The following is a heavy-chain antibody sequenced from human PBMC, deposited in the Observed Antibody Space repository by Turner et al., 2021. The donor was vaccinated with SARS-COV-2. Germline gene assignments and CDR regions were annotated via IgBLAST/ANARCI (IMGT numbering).Heavy chain of an antibody. V-gene: IGHV3-53*01. CDR3: ARDLGGLRFDY. Sequence: EVQLVESGGSLIQPGGCMRLPCSAYGFSVSSHYMSWVRQAPGKGLEWVSVIYSGGSTFYADSLKGRFTISRDKSKNTLYLQMNSMRAEDTAFYYCARDLGGLRFDYWGQGTLVTVSS. CDR2: IYSGGST. J-gene: IGHJ4*02. D-gene: IGHD2-15*01. CDR1: GFSVSSHY.